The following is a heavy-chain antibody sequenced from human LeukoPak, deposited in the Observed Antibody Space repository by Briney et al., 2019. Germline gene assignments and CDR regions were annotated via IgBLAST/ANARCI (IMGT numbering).Heavy chain of an antibody. V-gene: IGHV3-23*01. CDR2: ISGSGGST. CDR1: GFTFSSYA. D-gene: IGHD6-19*01. CDR3: AKDKSIVAVAGLLDY. J-gene: IGHJ4*02. Sequence: PGGSLRLSCTASGFTFSSYAMSWVRQAPGKGLEWVSAISGSGGSTYYADSVKGRFTISRDNSKNTLYLQMNSLRAEDTAVYYCAKDKSIVAVAGLLDYWGQGTLVTVSS.